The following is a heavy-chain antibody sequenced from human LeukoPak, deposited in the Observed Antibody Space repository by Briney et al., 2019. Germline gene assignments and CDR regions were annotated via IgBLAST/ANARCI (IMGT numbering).Heavy chain of an antibody. CDR2: IFHSGNS. CDR3: ARALQSIAVAGTRWFDP. CDR1: GYSMSSGYY. Sequence: TSETLSLTCTVSGYSMSSGYYWGWIRQPPGKGLQWIGSIFHSGNSYYNPSLKSRVTISVDTSKNQFSLKLSSVTAADTAVYYCARALQSIAVAGTRWFDPWGQGTLVTVSS. J-gene: IGHJ5*02. D-gene: IGHD6-19*01. V-gene: IGHV4-38-2*02.